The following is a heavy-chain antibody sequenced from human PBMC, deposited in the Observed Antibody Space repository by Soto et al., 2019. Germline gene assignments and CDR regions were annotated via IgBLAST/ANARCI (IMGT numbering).Heavy chain of an antibody. D-gene: IGHD5-12*01. Sequence: GESLKISCKGSGYSFTSYWIGWVRQMPGKGLEWMGIIYPGDSDTRYSPSFQGQVTISADKSISTAYLQWSSLKASDTAMYYCARSEWLRNYYYGMDVWGQGXTVTVS. CDR1: GYSFTSYW. V-gene: IGHV5-51*01. CDR3: ARSEWLRNYYYGMDV. CDR2: IYPGDSDT. J-gene: IGHJ6*02.